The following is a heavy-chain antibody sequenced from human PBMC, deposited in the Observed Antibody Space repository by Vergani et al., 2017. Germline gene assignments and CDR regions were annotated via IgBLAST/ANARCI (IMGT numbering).Heavy chain of an antibody. CDR3: ARGDYHVSFET. CDR2: ISSSGTTI. Sequence: QGQLVESGGGLDKPGGSLRLSCAASGFSLSDYYMTWIRQAPGKGLEWISYISSSGTTIYYADSVKGRFTISRDNSKNLVFLQMDSLRAEDTALYYCARGDYHVSFETGGRGTMVTIPS. J-gene: IGHJ3*01. V-gene: IGHV3-11*04. D-gene: IGHD3-10*02. CDR1: GFSLSDYY.